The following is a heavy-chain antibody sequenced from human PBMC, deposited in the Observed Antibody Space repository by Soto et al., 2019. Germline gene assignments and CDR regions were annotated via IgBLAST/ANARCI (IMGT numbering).Heavy chain of an antibody. CDR1: GDRVSRNSAA. CDR2: TYYRSRWYK. Sequence: SQALSRTWAISGDRVSRNSAAWNWNRQTPSRGIEWLGRTYYRSRWYKDYEDTVKRRITVNPDTSKTQFSLHLNSVTPEDTAVYYCAGTTSLQWHYMDLWDKGTTVTVSS. V-gene: IGHV6-1*01. D-gene: IGHD1-7*01. J-gene: IGHJ6*03. CDR3: AGTTSLQWHYMDL.